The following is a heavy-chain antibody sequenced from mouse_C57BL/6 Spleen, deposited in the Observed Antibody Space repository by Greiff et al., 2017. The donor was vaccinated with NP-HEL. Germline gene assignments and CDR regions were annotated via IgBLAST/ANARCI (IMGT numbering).Heavy chain of an antibody. V-gene: IGHV1-18*01. CDR2: INPNNGGT. J-gene: IGHJ1*03. Sequence: EVKLMESGPELVKPGASVKIPCKASGYTFTDYNMDWVKQSHGKSLEWIGDINPNNGGTIYNQKFKGKATLTVDKSSSTAYMELRSLTSEDTAVYYCARELHDVWGTGTTVTVSS. CDR1: GYTFTDYN. CDR3: ARELHDV.